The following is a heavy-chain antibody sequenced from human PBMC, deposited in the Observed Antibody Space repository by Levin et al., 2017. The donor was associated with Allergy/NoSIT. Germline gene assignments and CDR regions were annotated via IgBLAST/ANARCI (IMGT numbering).Heavy chain of an antibody. D-gene: IGHD7-27*01. V-gene: IGHV3-7*01. Sequence: GGSLRLSCVASGFTFSSYWMSWVRQAPGKGPEWVANIKQDGSEKYYVDSVKGRFTISRDNANNSLYLQMDRLKAEDTAVYYCARLITGDPDYWGQGTLVTVAS. J-gene: IGHJ4*02. CDR3: ARLITGDPDY. CDR2: IKQDGSEK. CDR1: GFTFSSYW.